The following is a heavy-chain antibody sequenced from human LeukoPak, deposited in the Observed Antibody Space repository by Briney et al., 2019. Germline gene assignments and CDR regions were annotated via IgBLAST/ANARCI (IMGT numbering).Heavy chain of an antibody. Sequence: GGSLRLSCAASGFTFSSYGMHWVRQAPGKGLEWVAVISYDGSNKYYADSVKGRFTISRDNSKNTLYLQMNSLRAEDTAVYYCARDGYGSGIDSWGQGTLVTVSS. CDR1: GFTFSSYG. J-gene: IGHJ4*02. CDR2: ISYDGSNK. D-gene: IGHD3-10*01. V-gene: IGHV3-30*03. CDR3: ARDGYGSGIDS.